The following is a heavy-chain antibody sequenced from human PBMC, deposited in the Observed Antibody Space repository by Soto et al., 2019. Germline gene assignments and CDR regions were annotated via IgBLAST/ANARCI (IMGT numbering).Heavy chain of an antibody. CDR1: GFSLSNARMG. CDR2: IFSNDEK. Sequence: QVTLKESGPVLVKPTETLTLTCTVSGFSLSNARMGVSWIRQPPGKALEWLAHIFSNDEKSYSTSLKSRLTTSKDPSKSQVALTMTNMDPGDKATYYCARIPSGDTPGVEIDAFDIWGQGTMVTVSS. CDR3: ARIPSGDTPGVEIDAFDI. J-gene: IGHJ3*02. V-gene: IGHV2-26*01. D-gene: IGHD2-21*01.